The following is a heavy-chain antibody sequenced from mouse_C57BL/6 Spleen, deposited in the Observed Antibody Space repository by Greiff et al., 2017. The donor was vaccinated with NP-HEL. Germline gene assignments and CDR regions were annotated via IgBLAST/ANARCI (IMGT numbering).Heavy chain of an antibody. Sequence: VKLQQPGAELVKPGASVKLSCKASGYTFTSYWMHWVKQRPGQGLEWIGMIHPNSGSTNYNEKFKSKATLTVDKSSSTAYMQLSSLTSEDSAVYYCARWRYYGMDYWGQGTSVTVSS. CDR2: IHPNSGST. V-gene: IGHV1-64*01. J-gene: IGHJ4*01. CDR1: GYTFTSYW. CDR3: ARWRYYGMDY.